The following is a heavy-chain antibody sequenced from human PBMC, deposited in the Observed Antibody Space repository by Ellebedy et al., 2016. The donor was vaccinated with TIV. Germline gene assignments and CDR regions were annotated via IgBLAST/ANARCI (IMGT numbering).Heavy chain of an antibody. D-gene: IGHD3-3*01. CDR1: GGTFSSYA. CDR3: AAGIPGLRFLEWLGI. Sequence: ASVKVSCKASGGTFSSYAISWVRQAPGQGLEWMGRIILILGIANYAQKFQERVTITRDMSTSTAYMELSSLRSEDTAVYYCAAGIPGLRFLEWLGIWGQGTMVTVSS. CDR2: IILILGIA. J-gene: IGHJ3*02. V-gene: IGHV1-69*04.